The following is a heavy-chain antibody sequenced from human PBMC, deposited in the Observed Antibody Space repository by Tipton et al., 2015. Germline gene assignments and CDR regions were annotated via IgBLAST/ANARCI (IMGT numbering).Heavy chain of an antibody. CDR2: IKNDGSNK. CDR1: GFTFSTYW. V-gene: IGHV3-7*01. J-gene: IGHJ3*02. Sequence: SLRLSCAASGFTFSTYWMSWVRQTPGKGLEWVGQIKNDGSNKYYLDSMEGRFTISRDNAKNSLFLQMNTLRAEDTAVYYCARDVNGGYFDIWGQGTTVTVPP. CDR3: ARDVNGGYFDI. D-gene: IGHD5-18*01.